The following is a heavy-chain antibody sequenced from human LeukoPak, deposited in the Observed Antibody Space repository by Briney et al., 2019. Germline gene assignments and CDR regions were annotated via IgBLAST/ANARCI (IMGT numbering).Heavy chain of an antibody. CDR1: GGSISSSNW. V-gene: IGHV4-4*02. CDR2: IYHSGST. D-gene: IGHD3-10*01. CDR3: ARQEVRGILLFYYGMDV. J-gene: IGHJ6*02. Sequence: PSGTLFLTCAVSGGSISSSNWWSWVRQPPGKGLEWIGEIYHSGSTNYNPSLKSRVTISVDKSKNQFSLKLSSATAADTAVYYCARQEVRGILLFYYGMDVWGQGTTVTVSS.